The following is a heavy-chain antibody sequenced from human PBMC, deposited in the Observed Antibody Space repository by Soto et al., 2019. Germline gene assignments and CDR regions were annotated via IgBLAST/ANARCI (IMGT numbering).Heavy chain of an antibody. V-gene: IGHV1-69*13. CDR3: ARVVVVAATHSFDP. J-gene: IGHJ5*02. CDR1: GGTFSSYA. CDR2: IIPIFGTA. Sequence: ASVTVSCTAPGGTFSSYAISWVRQAPGQGLEWMGGIIPIFGTANYAQKFQGRVTITADESTSTAYMELSSLRSEDTAVYYCARVVVVAATHSFDPWGQGTLVTVSS. D-gene: IGHD2-15*01.